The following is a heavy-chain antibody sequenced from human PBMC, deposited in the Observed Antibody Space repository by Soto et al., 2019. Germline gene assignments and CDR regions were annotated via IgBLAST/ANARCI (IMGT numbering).Heavy chain of an antibody. D-gene: IGHD3-9*01. CDR1: GYTFTSYG. J-gene: IGHJ4*02. CDR3: GGGVVSDWLKPFVN. Sequence: QVQLVQSGAEVKKPGASVRVSCKASGYTFTSYGIIWVRQAPGQGLEWMGWISAYNYKTDYAQKLQGRVTITIDTSTNTAYLELRSLPSDETAVYYCGGGVVSDWLKPFVNWGQGTLVTVSS. V-gene: IGHV1-18*01. CDR2: ISAYNYKT.